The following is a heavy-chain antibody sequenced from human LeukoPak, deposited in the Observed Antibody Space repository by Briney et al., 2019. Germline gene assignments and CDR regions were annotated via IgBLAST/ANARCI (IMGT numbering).Heavy chain of an antibody. V-gene: IGHV3-23*01. J-gene: IGHJ4*02. CDR2: ISAGGGVT. D-gene: IGHD4-23*01. Sequence: TGGSLRLSCAASGFTFSSYAMSWVRQAPGKGLEWVSAISAGGGVTYYADSVEGRFTIFRDDSKNTLYLQMNSLRAEDTAVYYCAKDGIRWSHFDSWGQGTLVTVSS. CDR1: GFTFSSYA. CDR3: AKDGIRWSHFDS.